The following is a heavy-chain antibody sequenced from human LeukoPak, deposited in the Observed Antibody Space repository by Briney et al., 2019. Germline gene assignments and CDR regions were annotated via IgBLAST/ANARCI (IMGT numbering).Heavy chain of an antibody. Sequence: GGSLRLSCAASGFTFSSYGMHWVRQAPGKGLEWVAFIRYDGSNKYYADSVKGRFTISRDNSKNTLYLQMNSLRAEDTAVYYCAKGANVQTGPFDYWGQGTLVTVSS. CDR1: GFTFSSYG. V-gene: IGHV3-30*02. J-gene: IGHJ4*02. CDR3: AKGANVQTGPFDY. D-gene: IGHD7-27*01. CDR2: IRYDGSNK.